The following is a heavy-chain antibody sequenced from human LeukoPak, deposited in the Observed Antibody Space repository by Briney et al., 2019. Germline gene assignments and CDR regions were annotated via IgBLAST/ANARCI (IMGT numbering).Heavy chain of an antibody. CDR1: GFTFSNYA. CDR2: ISGSGGGT. D-gene: IGHD4-23*01. CDR3: ATGLSENLRWYFGY. V-gene: IGHV3-23*01. J-gene: IGHJ4*02. Sequence: GGSLRLSCAASGFTFSNYAMSWLRQAPGKGLEWVSVISGSGGGTYYADSVEGRFTVSRDNSKNTLFLQMNSLRAEDTAVYYCATGLSENLRWYFGYWGQGTLVTVSS.